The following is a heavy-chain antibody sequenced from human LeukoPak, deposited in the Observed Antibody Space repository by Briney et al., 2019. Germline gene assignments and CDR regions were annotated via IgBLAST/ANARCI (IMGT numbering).Heavy chain of an antibody. V-gene: IGHV4-39*07. CDR3: ARLKYGGYVDY. CDR1: GGSISTSNYY. J-gene: IGHJ4*02. D-gene: IGHD4/OR15-4a*01. CDR2: IFYSGST. Sequence: PSETLSLTCTVSGGSISTSNYYWGWIRQPPGKGLEWIGNIFYSGSTYYSPSLKSRVTISLDTSKNQFSLKLSSVTAADTAVYYCARLKYGGYVDYWGQGTLVTVSS.